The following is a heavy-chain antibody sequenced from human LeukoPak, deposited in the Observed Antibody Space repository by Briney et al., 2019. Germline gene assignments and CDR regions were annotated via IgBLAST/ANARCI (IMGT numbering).Heavy chain of an antibody. CDR3: ARQRYSSGCDY. V-gene: IGHV4-39*01. D-gene: IGHD6-19*01. Sequence: PSETLALTCTVSGGSISSSSYYWGWIRQPPGKGLEWIGSIYYSGSTYYNPSLKSRVTISVDTSKNQFSLKLSSVTAADTAVYYCARQRYSSGCDYWGQGTLVTVSS. CDR1: GGSISSSSYY. J-gene: IGHJ4*02. CDR2: IYYSGST.